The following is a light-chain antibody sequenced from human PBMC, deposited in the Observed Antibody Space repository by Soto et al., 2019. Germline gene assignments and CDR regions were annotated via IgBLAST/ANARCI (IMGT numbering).Light chain of an antibody. CDR1: QSVSSSY. CDR2: GAS. CDR3: HQYGSSRYT. V-gene: IGKV3-20*01. Sequence: EIVLTQSPGTLSLYPGERATLSCRASQSVSSSYLAWYQQKPGQAPRLLIYGASSRATGIPDRFSGSGSGTDFTLTISRLEPEEFAVYYCHQYGSSRYTFCQGTKLEIK. J-gene: IGKJ2*01.